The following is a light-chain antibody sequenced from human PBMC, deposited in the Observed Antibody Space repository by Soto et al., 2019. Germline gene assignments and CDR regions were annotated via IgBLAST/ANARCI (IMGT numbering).Light chain of an antibody. CDR2: AAS. CDR3: QQYITYPWT. V-gene: IGKV1-5*03. CDR1: QSINRW. J-gene: IGKJ1*01. Sequence: DIQMTQSPSTLSASVGDRVTITCRASQSINRWLAWLQQQPGKAPKLLIYAASNLETAVPSRFSGSGSGTEFTLTISGLQPDDFPTYYCQQYITYPWTFGQGTKVEI.